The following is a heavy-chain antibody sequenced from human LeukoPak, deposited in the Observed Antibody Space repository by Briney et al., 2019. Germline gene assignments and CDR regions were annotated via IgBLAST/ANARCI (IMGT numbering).Heavy chain of an antibody. D-gene: IGHD3-9*01. Sequence: GGSLRLSCAASGFTFSTYSMNWVRQAPGKGLEWVSSISSSSDYIYYADSVKGRFTISRDNAKNSLYLQMNSLRVEDTAVYYCARVRLTGYDKQYYFDSWGQGTLVTVSS. V-gene: IGHV3-21*01. CDR1: GFTFSTYS. CDR3: ARVRLTGYDKQYYFDS. J-gene: IGHJ4*02. CDR2: ISSSSDYI.